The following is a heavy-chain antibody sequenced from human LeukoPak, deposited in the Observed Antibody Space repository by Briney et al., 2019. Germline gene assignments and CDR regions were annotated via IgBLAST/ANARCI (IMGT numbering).Heavy chain of an antibody. J-gene: IGHJ4*02. CDR1: EFTFSSYA. V-gene: IGHV3-23*01. CDR3: AKWLDSWYFDN. Sequence: GGSLGLSCVASEFTFSSYAMSWVRQAPGKGLEWVSGISGSGGSIYYSDSVEGRFTISRDNSKKTLYLQMNSLRAEDTAVYYCAKWLDSWYFDNWGQGTLVTVSS. CDR2: ISGSGGSI. D-gene: IGHD6-13*01.